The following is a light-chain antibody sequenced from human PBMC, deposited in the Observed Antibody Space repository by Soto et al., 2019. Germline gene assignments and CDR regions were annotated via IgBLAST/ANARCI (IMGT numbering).Light chain of an antibody. CDR3: HQYRSYSS. CDR2: EAS. CDR1: QSISGL. J-gene: IGKJ2*01. V-gene: IGKV1-5*03. Sequence: DIQMTQSPSTLSASVGDRVTITCRAGQSISGLLAWYQKKPGKAPKLLLSEASTLESGVPSRFSGSGSGTAFPLTINSLQPDDFAPYYCHQYRSYSSFGQGTRLEI.